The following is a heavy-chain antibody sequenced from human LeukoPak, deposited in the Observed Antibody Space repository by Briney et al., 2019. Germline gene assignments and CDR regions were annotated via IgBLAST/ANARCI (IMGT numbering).Heavy chain of an antibody. Sequence: GASVKVSCKASGYTFTGYYMHRVRQAPGQGLEWMGRINPNSGGTNYAQKFQGRVTMTRDTSISTAYMELSRLRSDDTAVYYCARWCCTNGVCYADYWGQGTLVTVSS. J-gene: IGHJ4*02. CDR2: INPNSGGT. CDR3: ARWCCTNGVCYADY. CDR1: GYTFTGYY. V-gene: IGHV1-2*06. D-gene: IGHD2-8*01.